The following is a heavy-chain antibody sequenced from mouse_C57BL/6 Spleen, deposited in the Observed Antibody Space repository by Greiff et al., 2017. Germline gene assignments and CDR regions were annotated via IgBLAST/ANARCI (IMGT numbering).Heavy chain of an antibody. D-gene: IGHD1-1*01. CDR2: ISSGSSTI. V-gene: IGHV5-17*01. J-gene: IGHJ2*01. CDR3: ARGGITTVVAHFDY. CDR1: GFTFSDYG. Sequence: EVHLVESGGGLVKPGGSLKLSCAASGFTFSDYGMHWVRQAPEKGLEWVAYISSGSSTIYYADTVKGRFTISRDNAKNTLFLQMTSLRSEDTAMYYCARGGITTVVAHFDYWGQGTTLTVSS.